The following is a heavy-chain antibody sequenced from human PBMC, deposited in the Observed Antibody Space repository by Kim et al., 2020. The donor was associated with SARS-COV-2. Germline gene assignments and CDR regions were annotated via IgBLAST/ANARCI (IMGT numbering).Heavy chain of an antibody. CDR2: IFYSGST. CDR3: ARNARRYFGSVDSFNV. J-gene: IGHJ3*01. V-gene: IGHV4-31*03. D-gene: IGHD1-1*01. CDR1: GDSITSVGYY. Sequence: SETLSLTCTVSGDSITSVGYYWSWLRQYPGNGPEWIGYIFYSGSTSYKPSLKSRIAISRETSKNQFSLRLISVTAADTAIYYCARNARRYFGSVDSFNV.